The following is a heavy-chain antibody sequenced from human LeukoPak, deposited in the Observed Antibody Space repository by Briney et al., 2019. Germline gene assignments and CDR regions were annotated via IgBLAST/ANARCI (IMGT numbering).Heavy chain of an antibody. CDR2: TSGDGGAT. J-gene: IGHJ4*02. CDR1: GFTFSSYA. V-gene: IGHV3-23*01. Sequence: GGSLRLSCAASGFTFSSYAMSWVRQSTGKGLEWVSSTSGDGGATYYSNSVKGRFTISRDNSRNKLYLQMNSLRAEDAAVYYCAKDRPNYYGSNGHYYRRDGDYWGQGTLVTVSS. D-gene: IGHD3-22*01. CDR3: AKDRPNYYGSNGHYYRRDGDY.